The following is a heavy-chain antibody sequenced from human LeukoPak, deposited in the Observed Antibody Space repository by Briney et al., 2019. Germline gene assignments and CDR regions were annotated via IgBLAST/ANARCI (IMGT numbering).Heavy chain of an antibody. V-gene: IGHV1-18*01. CDR1: GYTFTSYD. CDR3: ARDPYDLLTGYYSGSGGDY. D-gene: IGHD3-9*01. J-gene: IGHJ4*02. CDR2: ISGYIGKT. Sequence: AASVKVSCKASGYTFTSYDINWVRQAPGQGLEWVGWISGYIGKTKYAQKLQGRVTMTTDTSTSTAYMELRRLRSDDTAVYFCARDPYDLLTGYYSGSGGDYWGQGTLVTVSS.